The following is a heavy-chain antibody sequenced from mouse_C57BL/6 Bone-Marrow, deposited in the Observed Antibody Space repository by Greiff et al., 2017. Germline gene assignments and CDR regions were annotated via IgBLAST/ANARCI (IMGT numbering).Heavy chain of an antibody. CDR3: ARFPYDGYYRYYAMDY. Sequence: VKLQQPGAELVRPGTSVKLSCKASGYTFTSYWMHWVKQRPGQGLEWIGVIDPSASYTNYNQKFKGKATLTVDTSSSTAYMQLSSLTYEDAAGYYCARFPYDGYYRYYAMDYWGKGTAGTVSS. CDR2: IDPSASYT. CDR1: GYTFTSYW. D-gene: IGHD2-3*01. J-gene: IGHJ4*01. V-gene: IGHV1-59*01.